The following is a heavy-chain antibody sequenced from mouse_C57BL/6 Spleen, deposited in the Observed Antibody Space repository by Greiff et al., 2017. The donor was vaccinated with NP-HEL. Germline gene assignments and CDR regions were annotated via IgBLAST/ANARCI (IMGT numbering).Heavy chain of an antibody. CDR2: ISSGGSYT. CDR1: GFTFSSYG. V-gene: IGHV5-6*01. Sequence: EVKLMESGGDLVKPGGSLKLSCAASGFTFSSYGMSWVRQTPDKRLEWVATISSGGSYTYYPDSVKGRFTISRDNAKNTLYLQMSSLKSEDTAMYYCARQGYDYDGLDYWGQGTTLTVSS. J-gene: IGHJ2*01. D-gene: IGHD2-4*01. CDR3: ARQGYDYDGLDY.